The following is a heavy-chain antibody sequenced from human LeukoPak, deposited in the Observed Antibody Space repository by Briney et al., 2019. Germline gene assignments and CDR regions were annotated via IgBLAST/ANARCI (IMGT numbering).Heavy chain of an antibody. CDR1: GFTFDDYA. D-gene: IGHD6-19*01. V-gene: IGHV3-9*01. J-gene: IGHJ4*02. Sequence: SLRLSCAASGFTFDDYAMHWVRQAPGKGLGWVSGISWNSGSIGYADSVKGRFTISRDNAKNSLYLQMNSLRAEDTALYYCAKDSSLSVAGLFDYWGQGTLVTVSS. CDR3: AKDSSLSVAGLFDY. CDR2: ISWNSGSI.